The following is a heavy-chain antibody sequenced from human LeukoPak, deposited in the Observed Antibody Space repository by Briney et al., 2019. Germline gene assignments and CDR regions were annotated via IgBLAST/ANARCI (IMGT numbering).Heavy chain of an antibody. CDR2: ISGSGGST. J-gene: IGHJ1*01. V-gene: IGHV3-23*01. CDR3: AKDRVFSSSAGCFQH. CDR1: GFTFSSYA. D-gene: IGHD6-6*01. Sequence: PGGSLRLSCAASGFTFSSYAMSWVRQAPGKGLEWVSGISGSGGSTDYADSVKGRFTISRDNSKNTLYLQTNSLRAEDTAAYYCAKDRVFSSSAGCFQHWGQGTLVTVSS.